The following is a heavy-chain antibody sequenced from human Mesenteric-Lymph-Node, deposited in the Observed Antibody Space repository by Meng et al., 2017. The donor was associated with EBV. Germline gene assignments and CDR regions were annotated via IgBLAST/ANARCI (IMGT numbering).Heavy chain of an antibody. J-gene: IGHJ4*02. V-gene: IGHV1-3*01. Sequence: VQLVQCGAEVKNPGASVKISCKTSGCTFSHHAMHWVRQAPGQRLEWMGWIFDGDDNTKYSQKFQGRVNITRDTSASTVYMELTSLRSEDTAVYYCARDPLLVRGAFPPDYWGQGTLVTVSS. CDR1: GCTFSHHA. D-gene: IGHD3-10*01. CDR2: IFDGDDNT. CDR3: ARDPLLVRGAFPPDY.